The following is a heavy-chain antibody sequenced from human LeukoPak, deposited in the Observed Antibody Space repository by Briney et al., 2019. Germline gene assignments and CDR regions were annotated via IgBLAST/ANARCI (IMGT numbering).Heavy chain of an antibody. J-gene: IGHJ4*02. CDR1: GASIRSGRNY. Sequence: SETLSLTCNVSGASIRSGRNYWGWIRQSPGKGLEWIGSIYYSGSSSYNPSLQSRVSISVDTSKNYISLKVFSLTAADTALYYCARHVSGSAMMHYFDYWGQGNLVTVSS. D-gene: IGHD5-18*01. CDR2: IYYSGSS. V-gene: IGHV4-39*01. CDR3: ARHVSGSAMMHYFDY.